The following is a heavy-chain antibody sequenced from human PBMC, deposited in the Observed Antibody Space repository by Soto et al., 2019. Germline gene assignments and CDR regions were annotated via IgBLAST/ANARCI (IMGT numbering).Heavy chain of an antibody. CDR2: IYYSGST. CDR1: GGSISSYY. CDR3: ARVGAAAGPYYYYMDV. D-gene: IGHD6-13*01. V-gene: IGHV4-59*01. Sequence: SETLSLTCTVSGGSISSYYWSWIRQPPGKGLEWIGYIYYSGSTNYNPSLKSRVTISVDTSKNQFSLKLSSVTAADTAVYYCARVGAAAGPYYYYMDVWGKGTTVTVSS. J-gene: IGHJ6*03.